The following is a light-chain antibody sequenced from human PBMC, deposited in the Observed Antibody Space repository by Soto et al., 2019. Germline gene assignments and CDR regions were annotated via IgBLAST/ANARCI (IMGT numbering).Light chain of an antibody. V-gene: IGKV3-20*01. CDR3: QQYGSSPPWT. Sequence: EIVLTQSPGTLSLSPGERATLSCRASQSFSSSYLAWYQQKPGQAPRLLIYGASTRATGIPDRFSGSGSGTDFTLTISRLEPEDFAVYYCQQYGSSPPWTFGQGTNVEIK. J-gene: IGKJ1*01. CDR2: GAS. CDR1: QSFSSSY.